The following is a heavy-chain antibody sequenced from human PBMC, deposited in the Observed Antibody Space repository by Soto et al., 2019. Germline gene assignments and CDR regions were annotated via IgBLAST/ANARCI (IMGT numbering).Heavy chain of an antibody. V-gene: IGHV4-4*02. CDR2: VYHSGST. J-gene: IGHJ4*02. Sequence: GTLALTCAVSGASISTNNWWGWVRQPPGKGLEWIGEVYHSGSTNCNPSLKSRVTISIDKSKNQFSLRLTSMTAADTAVYYCAVPGAGDFDYWSQGTLVTVSS. CDR1: GASISTNNW. CDR3: AVPGAGDFDY. D-gene: IGHD6-13*01.